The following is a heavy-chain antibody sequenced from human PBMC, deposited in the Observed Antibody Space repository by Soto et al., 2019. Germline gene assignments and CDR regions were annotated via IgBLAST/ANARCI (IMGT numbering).Heavy chain of an antibody. CDR3: VRNLAAGGTFYFDS. Sequence: PGGTLRLSCAASGFTFSDHYMDWVRQDPGKGLEWVGRIRNEPKGYTTECAASGKGRFTISRYDSENSLYLQMNNLKTEDTAVYYCVRNLAAGGTFYFDSWGQGALVTVSS. CDR2: IRNEPKGYTT. J-gene: IGHJ4*02. CDR1: GFTFSDHY. D-gene: IGHD6-13*01. V-gene: IGHV3-72*01.